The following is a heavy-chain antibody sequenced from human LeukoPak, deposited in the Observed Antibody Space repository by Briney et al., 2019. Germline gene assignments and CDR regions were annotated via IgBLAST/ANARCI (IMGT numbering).Heavy chain of an antibody. J-gene: IGHJ4*02. CDR1: GFTFSSYA. D-gene: IGHD3-22*01. CDR3: AKVGETYYYDSSGYYRSLGKKYFDY. V-gene: IGHV3-23*01. Sequence: GGSLRLSCAASGFTFSSYAMSWVRQAPGKGLEWVSAISGSGGSTCYADSVKGRFTISRDNSKNTLYLQMNSLRAEDTAVYYCAKVGETYYYDSSGYYRSLGKKYFDYWGQGTLVTVS. CDR2: ISGSGGST.